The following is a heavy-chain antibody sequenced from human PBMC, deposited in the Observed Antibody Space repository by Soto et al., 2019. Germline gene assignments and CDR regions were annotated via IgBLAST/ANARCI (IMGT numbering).Heavy chain of an antibody. CDR2: IIPIQGKA. V-gene: IGHV1-69*02. Sequence: QVQLVQSGAELKKPGSSVKVSCEASGGSFTSYSFTWVRQAPGQGLEWMGRIIPIQGKANYALKFQDRVTITADRSTRIVYMELTSLRTEDTAVYFCAKSLLFVDHGYMDVWGKGTTVTVSS. D-gene: IGHD2-21*01. CDR3: AKSLLFVDHGYMDV. J-gene: IGHJ6*03. CDR1: GGSFTSYS.